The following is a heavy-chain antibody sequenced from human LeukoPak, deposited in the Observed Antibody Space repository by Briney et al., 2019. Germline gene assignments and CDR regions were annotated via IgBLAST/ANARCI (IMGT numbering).Heavy chain of an antibody. J-gene: IGHJ5*02. D-gene: IGHD3-9*01. V-gene: IGHV1-46*01. CDR2: INPSGGST. Sequence: ASVKVSCKASGYTFTSYYMHWVRQAPGQGLEWVGIINPSGGSTSYAQKFQGRVTMTRDTSTSTVYMELSSLRSEDTAVYYCARATPRYDILTAWGQGTLVTVSS. CDR3: ARATPRYDILTA. CDR1: GYTFTSYY.